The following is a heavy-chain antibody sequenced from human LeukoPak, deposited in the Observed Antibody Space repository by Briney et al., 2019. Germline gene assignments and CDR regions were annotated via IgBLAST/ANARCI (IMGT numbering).Heavy chain of an antibody. CDR2: FDPEDGET. CDR3: ARWEQQLEAFDY. CDR1: GYTLTELS. Sequence: ASVKVSCKVSGYTLTELSMHWVRQAPGKGLEWMGGFDPEDGETIYAQKFQGRVTMTTDTSTSTAYMELRSLRSDDTAVYYCARWEQQLEAFDYWGQGTLVTVSS. V-gene: IGHV1-24*01. D-gene: IGHD6-13*01. J-gene: IGHJ4*02.